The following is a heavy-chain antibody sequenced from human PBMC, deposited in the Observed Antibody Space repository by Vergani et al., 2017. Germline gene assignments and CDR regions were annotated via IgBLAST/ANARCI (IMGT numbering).Heavy chain of an antibody. D-gene: IGHD5-18*01. V-gene: IGHV1-3*01. Sequence: QVQLVQSGAEVKKPGASVKVSCKASGYTFTSYAMHWVRQAPGQRLEWMGWINAGNGNTNYSQKFQGRVTITRDTSASTAYMELSSLRSEDTAVYYCARDPAYSSLLRGYDAFDIWGQGTMVTVSS. CDR2: INAGNGNT. CDR3: ARDPAYSSLLRGYDAFDI. CDR1: GYTFTSYA. J-gene: IGHJ3*02.